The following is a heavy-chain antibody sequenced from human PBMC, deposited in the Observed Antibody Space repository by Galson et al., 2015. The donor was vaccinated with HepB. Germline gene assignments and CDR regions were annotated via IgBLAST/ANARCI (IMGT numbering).Heavy chain of an antibody. CDR3: ARGTRIDSSFWYLFDC. J-gene: IGHJ4*02. Sequence: SLRLSCAASGFTFDDYGMHWVRQAPGKGLEWVSGISWNSGSIAYADSVKGRFTISRDNAKNSLSLQMNSLRAEDTALYYCARGTRIDSSFWYLFDCWGQGTPVTVSS. CDR1: GFTFDDYG. V-gene: IGHV3-9*01. D-gene: IGHD3-22*01. CDR2: ISWNSGSI.